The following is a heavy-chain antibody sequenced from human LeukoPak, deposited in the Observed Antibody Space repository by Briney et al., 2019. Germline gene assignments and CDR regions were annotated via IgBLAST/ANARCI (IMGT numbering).Heavy chain of an antibody. D-gene: IGHD6-19*01. V-gene: IGHV3-23*01. Sequence: PEGSLRLSCAASGFTFSSYAMSWVRQAPGKGLEWVSAISGSGGSTYYADSVKGRFTISRDNSKNTLYLQMNSLRAEDTAVYYCARGSSTSAVADTGDYWGQGTLVTVSS. CDR1: GFTFSSYA. CDR3: ARGSSTSAVADTGDY. CDR2: ISGSGGST. J-gene: IGHJ4*02.